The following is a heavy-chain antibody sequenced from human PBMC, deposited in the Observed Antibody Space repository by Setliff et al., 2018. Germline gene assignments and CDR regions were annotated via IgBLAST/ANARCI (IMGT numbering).Heavy chain of an antibody. CDR3: TTDTCCGAPVYFYYGMDV. D-gene: IGHD3-16*01. J-gene: IGHJ6*02. Sequence: PGGSLRLSCAASGFIFSNAWMNWVRQAPGKGLEWVGHIKSKTDGGTTDYAAPVKGRFTISRDDSRNTLYLQMNGLTTEDTALYYCTTDTCCGAPVYFYYGMDVWGQGTTVTVSS. V-gene: IGHV3-15*01. CDR1: GFIFSNAW. CDR2: IKSKTDGGTT.